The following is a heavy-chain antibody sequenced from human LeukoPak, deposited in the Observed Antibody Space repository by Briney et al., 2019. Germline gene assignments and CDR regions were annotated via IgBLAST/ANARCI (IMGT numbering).Heavy chain of an antibody. CDR3: ARDLGSDCSGGSCYRSAFDP. CDR1: GGTFSSYA. CDR2: IIPIFGTA. V-gene: IGHV1-69*05. J-gene: IGHJ5*02. D-gene: IGHD2-15*01. Sequence: SVKVSCKASGGTFSSYAISWVLQAPGQGLEWMGGIIPIFGTANYAQKFQGRVTITTDESTSTAYMELSSLRSEDAAVYYCARDLGSDCSGGSCYRSAFDPWGQGTLVTVSS.